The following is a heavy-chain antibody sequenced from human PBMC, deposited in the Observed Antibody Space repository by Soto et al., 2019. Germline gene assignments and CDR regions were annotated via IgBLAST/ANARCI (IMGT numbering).Heavy chain of an antibody. J-gene: IGHJ3*02. CDR1: GGSISSYY. CDR3: ARDPVGYCSGGSCYSGAFDI. D-gene: IGHD2-15*01. V-gene: IGHV4-59*01. Sequence: QVQLQESGPGLVKPSETLSLTCTVSGGSISSYYWSWIRQPPGKGLEWIGYIYYSGSTNYNPSLTRRVTISVDTSKNQFSLKLSSVTAADTAVYYCARDPVGYCSGGSCYSGAFDIWGQGTMVTVSS. CDR2: IYYSGST.